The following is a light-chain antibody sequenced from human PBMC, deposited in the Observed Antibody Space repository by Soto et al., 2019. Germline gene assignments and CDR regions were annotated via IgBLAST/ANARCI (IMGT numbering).Light chain of an antibody. CDR2: DVN. CDR1: SSDVGGYNY. V-gene: IGLV2-14*03. CDR3: CSYTTSSTDV. Sequence: QSVLTQPASVSGSPGQSIAIFCTGTSSDVGGYNYVSWYQQHPGKAPKLMIYDVNNRPSGVSNRFSGSKSGNTASLTISGLQAEDEADYYCCSYTTSSTDVFGTGTKVTVL. J-gene: IGLJ1*01.